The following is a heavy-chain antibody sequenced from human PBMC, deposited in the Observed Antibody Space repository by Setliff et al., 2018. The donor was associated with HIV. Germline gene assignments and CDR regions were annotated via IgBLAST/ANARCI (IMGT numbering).Heavy chain of an antibody. CDR3: ARDLTSNSNCFEP. Sequence: SETLSLTCSVSGGSLISGGYYWSWIRQHPGKDLEWIGYVYYTGKTYYNPSLESRISMSVDTSKNQFSLKLTSVTAADTAIYYCARDLTSNSNCFEPWGQGTQVTVS. J-gene: IGHJ5*02. D-gene: IGHD4-4*01. CDR1: GGSLISGGYY. CDR2: VYYTGKT. V-gene: IGHV4-31*03.